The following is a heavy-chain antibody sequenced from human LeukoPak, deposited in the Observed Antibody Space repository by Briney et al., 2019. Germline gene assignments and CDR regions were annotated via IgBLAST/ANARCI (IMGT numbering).Heavy chain of an antibody. CDR3: VKTGSGSFGDY. Sequence: PGGSLRLSCAASGFTFSGYDMYWVRQAPGKGLEWVAFIRYDEGHKYYVDSVKGRFTISRDNSMNTMYLQMNSLRPDDTAVYYCVKTGSGSFGDYWGQGTLVTISS. J-gene: IGHJ4*02. CDR1: GFTFSGYD. D-gene: IGHD2-15*01. CDR2: IRYDEGHK. V-gene: IGHV3-30*02.